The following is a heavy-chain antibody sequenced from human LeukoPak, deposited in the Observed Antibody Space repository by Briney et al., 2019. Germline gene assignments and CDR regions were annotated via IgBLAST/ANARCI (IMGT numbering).Heavy chain of an antibody. CDR2: ISTSSGNM. V-gene: IGHV3-21*01. CDR3: ARRAPSHDFDD. CDR1: GFTFSSYS. Sequence: GWSLRLSCAASGFTFSSYSMNWVRQAPGKGLEWVSAISTSSGNMYYADSVKGRFTISRDNAKNSLYLQMNSLRVEDTAVYYCARRAPSHDFDDWGQGTLVTISS. J-gene: IGHJ4*02.